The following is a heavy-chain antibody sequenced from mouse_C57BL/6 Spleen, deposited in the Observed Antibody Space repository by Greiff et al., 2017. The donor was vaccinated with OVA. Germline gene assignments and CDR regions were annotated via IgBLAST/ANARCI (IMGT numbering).Heavy chain of an antibody. Sequence: VKLVESGAELVRPGASVTLSCKASGYTFTDYEMHWVKQTPVHGLEWIGAIDPETGGTAYNQKFKGKAILTADKSSSTAYMELRSLTSEDSAVYYCTREDGIYYFDYWGQGTTLTVSS. V-gene: IGHV1-15*01. J-gene: IGHJ2*01. CDR1: GYTFTDYE. CDR3: TREDGIYYFDY. CDR2: IDPETGGT.